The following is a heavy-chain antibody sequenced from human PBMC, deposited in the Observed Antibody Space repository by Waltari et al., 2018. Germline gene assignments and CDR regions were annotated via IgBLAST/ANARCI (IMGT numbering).Heavy chain of an antibody. V-gene: IGHV4-39*01. CDR3: ARHLPPSYDVDY. J-gene: IGHJ4*02. D-gene: IGHD3-22*01. Sequence: QLQLQESGPGLVKPSETLSLTCTVSGGFISSSSYYWGWIRQPPGKGLEWIGSLYYRGSTYYNPSLKCRVTIAVDTSKSQCSLMLSSVTAADTAVYYCARHLPPSYDVDYWGQGTLVTVSS. CDR1: GGFISSSSYY. CDR2: LYYRGST.